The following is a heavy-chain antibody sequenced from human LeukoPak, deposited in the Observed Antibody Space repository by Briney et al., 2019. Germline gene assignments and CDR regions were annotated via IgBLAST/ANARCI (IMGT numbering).Heavy chain of an antibody. CDR3: ARVRIAAAGTSGMDV. Sequence: SETLSLTCTVSGGSISSSNWWSWVRQPPGKGLEWIGEIYHSGSTNYNPSLKSRVTISVDKSKNQFSLKLSSVTAADTAVYYCARVRIAAAGTSGMDVWGQGTTVTVSS. J-gene: IGHJ6*02. CDR2: IYHSGST. V-gene: IGHV4-4*02. D-gene: IGHD6-13*01. CDR1: GGSISSSNW.